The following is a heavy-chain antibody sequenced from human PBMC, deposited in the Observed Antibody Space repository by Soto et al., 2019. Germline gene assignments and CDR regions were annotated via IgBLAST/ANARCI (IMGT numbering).Heavy chain of an antibody. V-gene: IGHV1-2*02. CDR1: GYTFTGYY. Sequence: GASVKVSCKASGYTFTGYYMHWVRQAPGQGLEWMGWINPNSGGTNYAQKFQGRVSMTRDTSISTAYIELSRLRSDDTAVYYCAREPWDSSVYYYGRSDRAFDYWGQGTLGTVSS. CDR2: INPNSGGT. CDR3: AREPWDSSVYYYGRSDRAFDY. D-gene: IGHD3-22*01. J-gene: IGHJ4*02.